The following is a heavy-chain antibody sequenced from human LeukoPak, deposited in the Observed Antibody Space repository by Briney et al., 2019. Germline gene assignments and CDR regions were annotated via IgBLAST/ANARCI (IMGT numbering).Heavy chain of an antibody. CDR3: ARGRSGYSSNWFDP. J-gene: IGHJ5*02. D-gene: IGHD6-13*01. V-gene: IGHV1-8*02. CDR1: GGTFSSYD. CDR2: MNPNSGNT. Sequence: ASVKVSCKASGGTFSSYDINWVRQATGQGLEWMGWMNPNSGNTGYAQKFQGRVTMTRNTSISTAYMELSSLRSEDTAVYYCARGRSGYSSNWFDPWGQGTLVTVSS.